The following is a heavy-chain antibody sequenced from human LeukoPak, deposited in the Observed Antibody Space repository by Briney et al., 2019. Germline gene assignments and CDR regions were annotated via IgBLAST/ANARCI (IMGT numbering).Heavy chain of an antibody. CDR1: GFTFSTYW. J-gene: IGHJ4*02. Sequence: GGSLRLSCAASGFTFSTYWMNWYRQAPGKGLECVGNINQDASEINYVDSVRGRFTISRDNAKNSLHLQMNSLRAEDTAVYYCATDRDNSDWEKRFDSWGQGSLVTVSS. CDR2: INQDASEI. D-gene: IGHD2-21*02. V-gene: IGHV3-7*01. CDR3: ATDRDNSDWEKRFDS.